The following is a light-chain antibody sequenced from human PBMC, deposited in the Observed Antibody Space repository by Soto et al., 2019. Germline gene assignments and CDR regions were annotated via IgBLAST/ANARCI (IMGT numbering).Light chain of an antibody. Sequence: EIVMTQSPATLSVSPGERATLSCRASQSVSNNLAWYQQKPGQAPRLLIYGASTRATGIPNRFSGSGSGTEFTLTTSSLQSADFSVNYCQQHDSSWTFGQGTKVDIK. J-gene: IGKJ1*01. CDR1: QSVSNN. CDR2: GAS. V-gene: IGKV3-15*01. CDR3: QQHDSSWT.